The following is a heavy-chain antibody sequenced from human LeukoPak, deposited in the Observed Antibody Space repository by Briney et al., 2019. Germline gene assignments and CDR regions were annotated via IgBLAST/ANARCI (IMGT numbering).Heavy chain of an antibody. CDR1: GFTVDSNY. D-gene: IGHD3-10*01. V-gene: IGHV3-53*01. J-gene: IGHJ4*02. Sequence: GGSLRLSCAASGFTVDSNYLSRVRQAPGKGLEWVSTIYTGGNTYYAASVKGRFTISRDNSKNTLYLQMNSLRAEDTAVYYCAKVVWFGELLPDYWGQGTLVTVSS. CDR2: IYTGGNT. CDR3: AKVVWFGELLPDY.